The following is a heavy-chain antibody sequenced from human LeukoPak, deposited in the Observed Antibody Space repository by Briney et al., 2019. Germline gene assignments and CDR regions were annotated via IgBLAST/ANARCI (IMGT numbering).Heavy chain of an antibody. CDR1: GFTFSSYA. V-gene: IGHV3-23*01. D-gene: IGHD5-18*01. J-gene: IGHJ4*02. CDR2: ISGSGGST. CDR3: AKTIRWIQLWSLDY. Sequence: PGGSLRLSCAASGFTFSSYAMSWVRQAPGKGLKWVSAISGSGGSTYYADSVKGRFTISRDNSKNTLYLQMNSLRAEDTAVYYCAKTIRWIQLWSLDYWGQGTLVTVSS.